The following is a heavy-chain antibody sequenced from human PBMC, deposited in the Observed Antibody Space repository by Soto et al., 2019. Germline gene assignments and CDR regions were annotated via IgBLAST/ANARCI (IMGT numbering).Heavy chain of an antibody. Sequence: GGSLRLSCAASGFTFSSYGMHWVRQAPGKGLEWVAVIWYDGSNKYYADSVKGRFTIFRDNSKNTLYLQMNSLRAEDTAVYYCARDLIAAAGTDYYYYGMDVWGQGTTVTVSS. V-gene: IGHV3-33*01. J-gene: IGHJ6*02. D-gene: IGHD6-13*01. CDR1: GFTFSSYG. CDR2: IWYDGSNK. CDR3: ARDLIAAAGTDYYYYGMDV.